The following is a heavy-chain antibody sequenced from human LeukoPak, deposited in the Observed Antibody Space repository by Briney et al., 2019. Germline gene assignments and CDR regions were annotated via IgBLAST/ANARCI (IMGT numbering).Heavy chain of an antibody. CDR1: GFTVSSNY. Sequence: QPGGSLRLSCAASGFTVSSNYMSWVRQAPGKGLEWVSVIYSGGSTYYADSVKGRFTISRDNSKNTLYPQMNSLRAEDTAVYYCARGHNFGRLHPFDYWGQGTLVTVSS. V-gene: IGHV3-66*01. J-gene: IGHJ4*02. D-gene: IGHD3-9*01. CDR3: ARGHNFGRLHPFDY. CDR2: IYSGGST.